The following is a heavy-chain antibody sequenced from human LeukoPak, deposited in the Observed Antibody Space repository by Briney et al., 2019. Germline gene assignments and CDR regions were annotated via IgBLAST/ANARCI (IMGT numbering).Heavy chain of an antibody. CDR2: IYYTGNT. Sequence: SEILSLTCAVSPLSVTNYYWSWIRQPPGKGLEWIGYIYYTGNTNYNPSLKSRVTLSLDTSKNQFSLRLNSVTATDTAVYYCARHASYFYSSPYADWGQGTLVTVSS. V-gene: IGHV4-59*08. J-gene: IGHJ4*02. CDR1: PLSVTNYY. D-gene: IGHD3-22*01. CDR3: ARHASYFYSSPYAD.